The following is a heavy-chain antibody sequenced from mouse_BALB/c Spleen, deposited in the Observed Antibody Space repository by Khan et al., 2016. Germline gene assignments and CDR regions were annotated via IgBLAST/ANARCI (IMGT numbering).Heavy chain of an antibody. CDR3: TAFDYNAMDY. V-gene: IGHV14-4*02. Sequence: VQLQQSGAELVRSGASVKLSCTASGFNIKDYYMHWVKQRPEQGLEWIGWIDPENGDTEYAPKLQGKATMTADTSSNTAYQKLSSLTSEDTAFYYCTAFDYNAMDYWGQGTSVTVSS. CDR2: IDPENGDT. J-gene: IGHJ4*01. CDR1: GFNIKDYY.